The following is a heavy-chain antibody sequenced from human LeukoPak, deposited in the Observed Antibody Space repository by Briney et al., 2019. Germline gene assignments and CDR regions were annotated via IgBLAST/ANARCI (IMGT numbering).Heavy chain of an antibody. J-gene: IGHJ4*02. D-gene: IGHD3-22*01. CDR1: GYIFTSYY. Sequence: RASVKASCNASGYIFTSYYKDWVRQAPRQGPGGMLMIDPRGGSTSYTQKCQGRVTMTRDMSTSTVYMELSSLRSEDTAVYYCAREIRDRLTYYYDSSGYYHFDYWGQGTLVTVSS. CDR3: AREIRDRLTYYYDSSGYYHFDY. V-gene: IGHV1-46*01. CDR2: IDPRGGST.